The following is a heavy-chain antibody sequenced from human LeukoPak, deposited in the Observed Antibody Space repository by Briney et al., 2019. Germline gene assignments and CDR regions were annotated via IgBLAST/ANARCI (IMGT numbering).Heavy chain of an antibody. CDR2: IVVGSGNT. Sequence: EASVKVSCKASGFTFTSSAMQWVRQARGQRLEWIGWIVVGSGNTNYAQKFQERVTITRDMSTSTAYMELSSLRSEDTAVYYCAADQIAAAGLGRFDYWGQGTLVTVSS. CDR3: AADQIAAAGLGRFDY. V-gene: IGHV1-58*02. D-gene: IGHD6-13*01. J-gene: IGHJ4*02. CDR1: GFTFTSSA.